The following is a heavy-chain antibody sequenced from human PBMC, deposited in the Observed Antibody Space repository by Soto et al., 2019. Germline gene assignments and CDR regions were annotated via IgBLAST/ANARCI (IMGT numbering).Heavy chain of an antibody. J-gene: IGHJ4*02. Sequence: PGGSLRLSCAASGFTFSSYAMSWVRQAPGKGLEWVSAISGSGGSTYYADSVKGRFTISRDNSKNTLYLQMNSLRVEDTALYSCVRSYSHSWHIFDYWGKGTLVPVSS. CDR1: GFTFSSYA. CDR2: ISGSGGST. D-gene: IGHD2-21*01. V-gene: IGHV3-23*01. CDR3: VRSYSHSWHIFDY.